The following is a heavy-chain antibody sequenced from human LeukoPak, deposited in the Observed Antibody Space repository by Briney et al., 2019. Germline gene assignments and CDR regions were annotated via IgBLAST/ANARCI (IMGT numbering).Heavy chain of an antibody. Sequence: ASVKVSCKASGYTFTGYYMHWVRQAPGQGLEWMGWIQPKSGGTSYEQSFQGRVVMTSDTSISTAYMEVRRLTSDDTAVYYCSRGTILEPFDIWGEGTMVTVSS. J-gene: IGHJ3*02. V-gene: IGHV1-2*02. CDR2: IQPKSGGT. D-gene: IGHD3-3*01. CDR1: GYTFTGYY. CDR3: SRGTILEPFDI.